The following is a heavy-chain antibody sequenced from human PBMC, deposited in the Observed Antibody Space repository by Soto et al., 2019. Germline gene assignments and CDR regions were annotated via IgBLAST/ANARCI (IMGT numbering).Heavy chain of an antibody. CDR3: AMNPCGGGRSDTAFAV. J-gene: IGHJ3*01. V-gene: IGHV4-4*02. Sequence: QVQLQESGPRLVKPSETLFLTCTVSGVSITTDKWWSWVRQPPGKGLEWIGEIWQGRNTNYNPSRKGQVTETLDGSSNQFSLRVTSVTAADTAVYYCAMNPCGGGRSDTAFAVWGQGTTVTVSP. D-gene: IGHD2-15*01. CDR2: IWQGRNT. CDR1: GVSITTDKW.